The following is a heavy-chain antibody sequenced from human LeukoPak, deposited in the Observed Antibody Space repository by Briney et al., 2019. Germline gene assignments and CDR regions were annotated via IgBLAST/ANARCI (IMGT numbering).Heavy chain of an antibody. V-gene: IGHV3-49*04. Sequence: GGSLRLSCAASGFTFSSYWMSWVRQAPGKGLEWVGFIRSKAYGGTTEYAASVKGRFTISRDDSKSIAYLQMNSLKTEDTAVYYCTRADDILTGYYYYYGMDVWGQGTTVTVSS. CDR3: TRADDILTGYYYYYGMDV. CDR1: GFTFSSYW. D-gene: IGHD3-9*01. J-gene: IGHJ6*02. CDR2: IRSKAYGGTT.